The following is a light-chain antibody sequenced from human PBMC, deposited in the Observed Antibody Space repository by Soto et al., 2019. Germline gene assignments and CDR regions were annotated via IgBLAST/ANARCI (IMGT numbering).Light chain of an antibody. CDR3: QQYGSSSWT. CDR2: GTS. V-gene: IGKV3-20*01. CDR1: QSVSSSY. Sequence: EIVLTQSPGTLSLSPGERATLSCRASQSVSSSYLAWYQQKPGQAPRLLIYGTSSRATAIPDRFSGSGSGTDFTLPISQLEPEDFAVYYCQQYGSSSWTFGQGTKVEIK. J-gene: IGKJ1*01.